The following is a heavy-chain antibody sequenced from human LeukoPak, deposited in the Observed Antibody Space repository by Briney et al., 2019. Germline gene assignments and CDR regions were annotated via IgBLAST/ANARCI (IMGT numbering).Heavy chain of an antibody. D-gene: IGHD6-19*01. CDR1: GFTFSTYA. V-gene: IGHV3-23*01. Sequence: GGSLRLFCAASGFTFSTYAMNWVRQAPGKGLEWVSAISDSGGSTYYADSVKGRFTISRDNSKNTLYLQMNSLRAEDTAVYYCARDSSGWYGWFDPWGQGTLVTVSS. CDR3: ARDSSGWYGWFDP. J-gene: IGHJ5*02. CDR2: ISDSGGST.